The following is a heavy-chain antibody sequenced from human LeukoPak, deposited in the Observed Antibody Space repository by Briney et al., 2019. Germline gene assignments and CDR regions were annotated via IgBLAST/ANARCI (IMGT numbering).Heavy chain of an antibody. V-gene: IGHV1-2*02. CDR1: GYTFTGYY. CDR2: VNPNSGVT. J-gene: IGHJ5*02. D-gene: IGHD3-10*01. Sequence: ASVKVSCKASGYTFTGYYLHWVRQAPGQGLQWMGWVNPNSGVTNYAQKFQGRVTMTRDTSISTGYMELRRLRYDDTAVYYCAREYGITMVRGIRSWFDPWGQGTLVTVSS. CDR3: AREYGITMVRGIRSWFDP.